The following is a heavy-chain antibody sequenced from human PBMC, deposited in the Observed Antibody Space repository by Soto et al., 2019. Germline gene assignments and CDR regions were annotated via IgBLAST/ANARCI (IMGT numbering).Heavy chain of an antibody. V-gene: IGHV4-30-2*01. J-gene: IGHJ4*02. Sequence: SETLSLTCAVSGGSLNSTVYSWSWIRQPPGKGLEWIGNIYHNGGTHYNPSVRSRAMISGDRSKNVFSLEMSSVTAADTAVYYCARVAYSGYKFYFDYWAQGTLVTVSS. CDR3: ARVAYSGYKFYFDY. CDR2: IYHNGGT. CDR1: GGSLNSTVYS. D-gene: IGHD5-12*01.